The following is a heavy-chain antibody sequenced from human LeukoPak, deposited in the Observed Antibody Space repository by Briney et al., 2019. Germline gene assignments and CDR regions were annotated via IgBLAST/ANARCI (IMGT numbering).Heavy chain of an antibody. Sequence: SETLSLTCTVSGGSINNYYWSWIRQPPGKGLEWIGEINHSGSTNYNPSLKSRVTISVDTSKNQFSLKLSSVTAADTAVYYCARDSPLNYYDSSGNLYYYYYGMDVWGQGTTVTVSS. V-gene: IGHV4-34*01. CDR1: GGSINNYY. CDR2: INHSGST. CDR3: ARDSPLNYYDSSGNLYYYYYGMDV. J-gene: IGHJ6*02. D-gene: IGHD3-22*01.